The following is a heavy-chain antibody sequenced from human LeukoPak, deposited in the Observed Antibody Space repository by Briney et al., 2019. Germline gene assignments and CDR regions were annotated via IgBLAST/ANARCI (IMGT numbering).Heavy chain of an antibody. CDR2: INPNSGGT. D-gene: IGHD3-10*01. Sequence: ASVKVSCKASGYTFTGYYMHWVRQAPGQGLEWMGWINPNSGGTNYAQKFQGRVTMTRDTSISTAYMELSRLRSDDTAVYYCARDPIPPSITMVRGVISLGGYYMDVWGKGTTVTISS. CDR1: GYTFTGYY. V-gene: IGHV1-2*02. CDR3: ARDPIPPSITMVRGVISLGGYYMDV. J-gene: IGHJ6*03.